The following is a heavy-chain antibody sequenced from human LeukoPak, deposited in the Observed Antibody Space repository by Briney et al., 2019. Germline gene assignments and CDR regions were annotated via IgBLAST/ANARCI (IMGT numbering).Heavy chain of an antibody. CDR2: ISYDGSNK. Sequence: GGSLRLSCAASGFTFSSFGMHWVRQAPGKGLEWVAVISYDGSNKYSADSVKGRFTVSRGNPKNALYLQMNSLRAEDTAVYYCAKGMMVRGILGYYYNMDVWGQGTTVTVSS. V-gene: IGHV3-30*18. D-gene: IGHD3-10*01. J-gene: IGHJ6*02. CDR1: GFTFSSFG. CDR3: AKGMMVRGILGYYYNMDV.